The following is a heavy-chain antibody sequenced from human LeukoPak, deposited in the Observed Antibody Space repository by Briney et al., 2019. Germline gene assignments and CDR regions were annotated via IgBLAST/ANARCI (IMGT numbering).Heavy chain of an antibody. CDR2: ISSSSSYI. D-gene: IGHD6-13*01. Sequence: GGSLRLSCAASGFTFSSYAMSWVRQAPGKGLEWVSSISSSSSYIYYADSVKGRFTISRDNAKNSLYLQMNSLRAEDTAVYYCARDVSLAAAGANWFDPWGQGTLVTVSS. J-gene: IGHJ5*02. V-gene: IGHV3-21*01. CDR1: GFTFSSYA. CDR3: ARDVSLAAAGANWFDP.